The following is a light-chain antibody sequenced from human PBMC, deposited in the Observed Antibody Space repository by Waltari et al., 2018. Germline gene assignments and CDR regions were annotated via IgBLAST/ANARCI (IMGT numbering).Light chain of an antibody. V-gene: IGKV1-39*01. J-gene: IGKJ1*01. CDR1: QSISSY. CDR2: AAS. Sequence: DIQMTQSPSSLSASVGDRVTITCRASQSISSYLSCYQQEPGRAPKLLIYAASSLESGVPSRFSGSGSGRDFTLIISSLQPEDFATYSCQQSYSQTRTFGQGTKVEI. CDR3: QQSYSQTRT.